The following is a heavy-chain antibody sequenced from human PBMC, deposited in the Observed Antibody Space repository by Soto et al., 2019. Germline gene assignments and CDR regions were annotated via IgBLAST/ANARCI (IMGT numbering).Heavy chain of an antibody. CDR3: ARANCRGRRCYSDARLDV. J-gene: IGHJ6*02. Sequence: GASVKVSCKASGYTFTGYYIHWVRQAPGQGLEWMGWINPNSGGTSYAQKFQGWVTMTRDTSISTAYMELSRLISDDTAVYYCARANCRGRRCYSDARLDVWGQGTTVTVSS. V-gene: IGHV1-2*04. CDR1: GYTFTGYY. D-gene: IGHD2-15*01. CDR2: INPNSGGT.